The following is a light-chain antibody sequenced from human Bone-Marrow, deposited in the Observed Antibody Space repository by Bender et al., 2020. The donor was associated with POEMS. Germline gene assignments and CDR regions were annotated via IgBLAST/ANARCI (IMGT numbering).Light chain of an antibody. Sequence: SYELTQPPSVSVSPGQTASITCSGDKLGDKYACWYQQKSGQSPVLVIYEDSKRPSGIPERFTGSNSGNTATLTISRVEAADEADYHCQVWDSSSGHPNWVFGGGTKLTVL. CDR3: QVWDSSSGHPNWV. J-gene: IGLJ3*02. V-gene: IGLV3-1*01. CDR1: KLGDKY. CDR2: EDS.